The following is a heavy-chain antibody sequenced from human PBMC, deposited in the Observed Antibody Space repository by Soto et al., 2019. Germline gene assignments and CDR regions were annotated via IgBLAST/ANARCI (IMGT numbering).Heavy chain of an antibody. CDR3: AGGVAGWYQGRCAYGMDV. CDR2: IYYSGST. J-gene: IGHJ6*02. V-gene: IGHV4-61*01. CDR1: GGSVSSGSYY. D-gene: IGHD6-19*01. Sequence: QVQLQESGPGLVKPSETLSLTCTVSGGSVSSGSYYWSWIRQPPGKGLEWIGYIYYSGSTNYNPSLKSRVSTSVDTSQNRRSLKLGSVTAAHTAVYYCAGGVAGWYQGRCAYGMDVWGQGTTVTVSS.